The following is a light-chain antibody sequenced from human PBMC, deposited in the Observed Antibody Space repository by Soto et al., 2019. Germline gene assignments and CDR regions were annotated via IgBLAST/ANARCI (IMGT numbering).Light chain of an antibody. CDR2: EVS. Sequence: LTQPASVSGSPGQSITISCTGTSSDVGGYDYVSWYQLHPGKAPKLVVFEVSNRPSGVSYRFSGSKSGNTASLTISGLQAEDEADYFCSSYSISTAYLFGTGTKSPS. J-gene: IGLJ1*01. CDR3: SSYSISTAYL. CDR1: SSDVGGYDY. V-gene: IGLV2-14*01.